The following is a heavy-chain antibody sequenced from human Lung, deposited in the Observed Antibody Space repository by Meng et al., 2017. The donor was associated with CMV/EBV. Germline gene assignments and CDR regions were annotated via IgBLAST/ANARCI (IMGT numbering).Heavy chain of an antibody. CDR1: GGSLSGYY. Sequence: SETLSLXCAVYGGSLSGYYWSWIRQPPGKGLEWIGEINHSGSTNYNPSLKSRVTISVDTSKNQFSLKLSSVTAADTAVYYCARMVVAPLVFDYWGQGTLVTVSS. CDR3: ARMVVAPLVFDY. J-gene: IGHJ4*02. V-gene: IGHV4-34*01. D-gene: IGHD2-15*01. CDR2: INHSGST.